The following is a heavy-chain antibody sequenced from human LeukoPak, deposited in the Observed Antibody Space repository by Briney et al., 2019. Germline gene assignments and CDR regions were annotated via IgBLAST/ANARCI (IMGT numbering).Heavy chain of an antibody. J-gene: IGHJ3*02. D-gene: IGHD1-26*01. V-gene: IGHV4-59*01. Sequence: SETLSLTCTVSGCSISSYYWSWIRQPPGKGLDWIGYIYYSGSTNYNPSLKSRVTISVDTSKNQFSLKLSSVTAADTAVYYCARGFMYSGSYYDAFDIWGQGTMVTVSS. CDR2: IYYSGST. CDR1: GCSISSYY. CDR3: ARGFMYSGSYYDAFDI.